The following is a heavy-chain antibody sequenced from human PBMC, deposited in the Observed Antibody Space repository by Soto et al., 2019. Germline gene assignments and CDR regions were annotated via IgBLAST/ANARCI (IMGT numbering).Heavy chain of an antibody. Sequence: PGGSLGLSCAASGFSFSDYSMNWVRQAPGKGLEWVASNDLSGTTTDYRESVKGRFTLSKDKSTKTVYLQMNSLRVEDAAVYYCTKDRVPDGIYSFDYWGQGALVTVSP. J-gene: IGHJ4*02. CDR1: GFSFSDYS. CDR3: TKDRVPDGIYSFDY. D-gene: IGHD2-15*01. CDR2: NDLSGTTT. V-gene: IGHV3-23*05.